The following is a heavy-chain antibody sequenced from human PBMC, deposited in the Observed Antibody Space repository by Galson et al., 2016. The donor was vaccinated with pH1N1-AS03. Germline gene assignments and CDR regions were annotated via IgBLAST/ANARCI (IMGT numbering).Heavy chain of an antibody. D-gene: IGHD4/OR15-4a*01. V-gene: IGHV1-46*01. CDR3: ARVSAGLTGYYYAMDV. CDR1: GYTFTSCY. J-gene: IGHJ6*02. CDR2: INPSDGNT. Sequence: VKVSCKASGYTFTSCYIHWVRQAPGQGREWMGIINPSDGNTNYAQRFQGRVTMTRDTSTSTVYMELSSLRSDDTAVYYCARVSAGLTGYYYAMDVWGQGTTVTVAS.